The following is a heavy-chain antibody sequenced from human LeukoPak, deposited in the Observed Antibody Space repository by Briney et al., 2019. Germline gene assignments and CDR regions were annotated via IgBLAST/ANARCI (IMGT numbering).Heavy chain of an antibody. Sequence: GGSLRLSCAASGFTFSTYTMYWVRHPPGKRLEWVSIIGNNGGGIHYADSVKGRFTISRDNFKNALYLQMNSLRVEDTAVYYCAIDPNWGTYSWGQGVLVTVSS. D-gene: IGHD7-27*01. V-gene: IGHV3-23*01. J-gene: IGHJ4*02. CDR3: AIDPNWGTYS. CDR1: GFTFSTYT. CDR2: IGNNGGGI.